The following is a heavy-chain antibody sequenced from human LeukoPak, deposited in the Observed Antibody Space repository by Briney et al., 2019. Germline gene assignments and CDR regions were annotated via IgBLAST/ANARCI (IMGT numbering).Heavy chain of an antibody. J-gene: IGHJ6*03. D-gene: IGHD1-26*01. Sequence: ASVKVSCKVSGYTLTELSMHWVRQAPGKGLEWMGGFDHEDGETIYAQKLQGRVTMTTDTSTSTAYMELRSLRSDDTAVYYCAREAVGATLYYYYYYMDVWGKGTTVTISS. CDR1: GYTLTELS. CDR3: AREAVGATLYYYYYYMDV. V-gene: IGHV1-24*01. CDR2: FDHEDGET.